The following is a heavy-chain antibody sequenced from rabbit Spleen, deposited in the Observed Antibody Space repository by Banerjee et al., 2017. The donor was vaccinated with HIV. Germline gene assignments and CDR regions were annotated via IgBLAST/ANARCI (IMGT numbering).Heavy chain of an antibody. CDR2: IDAGSSGTT. CDR3: ARDLVTVIGWNFSL. V-gene: IGHV1S45*01. Sequence: QEQLEESGGDLVKPEGSLTLTCTASGFSFSSSYWMCWVRQAPGKGLEWIAWIDAGSSGTTYYASWAKGRFTISKASSTTVDLKMTSLTAADTATYFCARDLVTVIGWNFSLWGPGTLVTVS. J-gene: IGHJ6*01. CDR1: GFSFSSSYW. D-gene: IGHD1-1*01.